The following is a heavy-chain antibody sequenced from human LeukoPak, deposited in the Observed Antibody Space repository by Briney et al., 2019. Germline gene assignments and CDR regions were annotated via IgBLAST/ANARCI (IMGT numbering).Heavy chain of an antibody. J-gene: IGHJ4*02. CDR1: GFTFSNYG. D-gene: IGHD1-26*01. CDR2: ISYDGSNK. Sequence: GGSLRLSCAASGFTFSNYGMHWVRQAPARGLEWVGLISYDGSNKYFADSVQGRFTISRDNSKNTLYLQMNSQRAEDTAVYYCAKPSGSYSVFDYWGQGTLVAVSS. CDR3: AKPSGSYSVFDY. V-gene: IGHV3-30*18.